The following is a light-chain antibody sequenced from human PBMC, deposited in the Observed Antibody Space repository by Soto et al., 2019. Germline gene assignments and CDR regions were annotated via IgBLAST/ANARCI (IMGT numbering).Light chain of an antibody. Sequence: QSALTQPASVSGSPGQSITISCTGTSSDVGSYNYVSWYQQDPGKAPKLIFYDVSNRPSGVSDRFSVSKSGNTASLTISNLQAEDEAAYYCSSYTNSGTYVFGTGTQLTVL. CDR2: DVS. CDR1: SSDVGSYNY. V-gene: IGLV2-14*01. CDR3: SSYTNSGTYV. J-gene: IGLJ1*01.